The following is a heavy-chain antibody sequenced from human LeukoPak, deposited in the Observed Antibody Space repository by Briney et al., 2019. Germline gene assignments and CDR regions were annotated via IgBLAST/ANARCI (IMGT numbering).Heavy chain of an antibody. J-gene: IGHJ5*02. D-gene: IGHD3-10*01. CDR2: ISGSGGNT. CDR1: GFIFSNYW. Sequence: PGGSLRLSCAASGFIFSNYWMQWVRQAPGKGLEWVSSISGSGGNTYYADSVKGRFTISRDYSKNTLYLQMNSLRTEETAVYYCAKGPAMVRGTFDPWGQGTLVTVSS. CDR3: AKGPAMVRGTFDP. V-gene: IGHV3-23*01.